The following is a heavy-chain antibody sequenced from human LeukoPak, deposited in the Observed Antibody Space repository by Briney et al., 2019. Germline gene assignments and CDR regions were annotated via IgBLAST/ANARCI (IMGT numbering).Heavy chain of an antibody. Sequence: PSETLSLTCTVSGGSISSYYWSWIRQPPGKGLEWIGYIYYSGSTNYNPSLKSRDTISVGTSKNQFSLKLSSVTAADTAVYYCASTDSSGYYINYGMDVWGQGTTVTVSS. CDR3: ASTDSSGYYINYGMDV. CDR2: IYYSGST. J-gene: IGHJ6*02. V-gene: IGHV4-59*01. CDR1: GGSISSYY. D-gene: IGHD3-22*01.